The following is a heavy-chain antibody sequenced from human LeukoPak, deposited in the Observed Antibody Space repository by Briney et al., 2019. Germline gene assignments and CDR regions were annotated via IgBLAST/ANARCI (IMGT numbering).Heavy chain of an antibody. Sequence: GASVKVSCKASGYTFTSYGIIWVRQAPGQGLEWMGWISAYNGNTNYAQKLQGRVTMTTDTSTSTAYMELRSLRSDDTAVYYCARDAYCSSTSCPRGWSWFDPWGQGTLVTVSS. CDR1: GYTFTSYG. D-gene: IGHD2-2*01. V-gene: IGHV1-18*01. CDR3: ARDAYCSSTSCPRGWSWFDP. J-gene: IGHJ5*02. CDR2: ISAYNGNT.